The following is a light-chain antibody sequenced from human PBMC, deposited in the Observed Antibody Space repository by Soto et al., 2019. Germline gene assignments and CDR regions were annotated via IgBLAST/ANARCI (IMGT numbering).Light chain of an antibody. CDR3: ETWDSNTRV. J-gene: IGLJ3*02. CDR1: SGHSSYI. V-gene: IGLV4-60*03. Sequence: QAVVTQSSSASASLGSSVKLTYTLSSGHSSYIIAWHQQQPGKAPRYLMKLEGSGSYTKGSGLPDRFSGSSSGADRYLTISNLQSEDEADYCCETWDSNTRVFGGGTKLTVL. CDR2: LEGSGSY.